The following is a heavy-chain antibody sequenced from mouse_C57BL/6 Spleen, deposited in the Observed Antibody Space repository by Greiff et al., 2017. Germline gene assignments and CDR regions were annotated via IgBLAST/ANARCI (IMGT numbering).Heavy chain of an antibody. CDR2: IHPNSGST. J-gene: IGHJ4*01. D-gene: IGHD1-1*01. V-gene: IGHV1-64*01. CDR1: GYTFTSYW. CDR3: TRSIVYGSSYGYDAMDY. Sequence: QVQLQQPGAELVKPGASVKLSCKASGYTFTSYWMHWVKQRPGQGLEWIGMIHPNSGSTNYNEKFKSKATLTVDKSSSTAYMQLNSLTSEDSAVYNCTRSIVYGSSYGYDAMDYWGQGTSVTVSS.